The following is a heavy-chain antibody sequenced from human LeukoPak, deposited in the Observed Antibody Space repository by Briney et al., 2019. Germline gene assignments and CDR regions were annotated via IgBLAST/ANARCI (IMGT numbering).Heavy chain of an antibody. V-gene: IGHV3-21*01. J-gene: IGHJ4*02. CDR1: GFTFSSYN. CDR3: ARGTMFPYYFDY. Sequence: GGSLRLSCAASGFTFSSYNMKWVRQAPGKGLEWVSFISSSSSYIYYADSVKGRFTISRDNAKNSLYLQMNSLRAEDTAVYYCARGTMFPYYFDYWGQGTLVTVSS. CDR2: ISSSSSYI. D-gene: IGHD3-10*02.